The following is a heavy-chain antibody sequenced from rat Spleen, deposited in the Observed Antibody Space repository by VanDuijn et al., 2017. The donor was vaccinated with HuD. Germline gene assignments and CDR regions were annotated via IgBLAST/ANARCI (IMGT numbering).Heavy chain of an antibody. CDR2: ITNASGRT. J-gene: IGHJ4*01. D-gene: IGHD1-12*03. CDR3: ARHHYDGYYHGPVFGVMDA. Sequence: EVQLVESGGGLVQPGGSLKLSCVASGFTFNNYWMTWIRQAPGKGLEWVASITNASGRTYYPDSVKGRFTISRDNARSTLYLQMDSLRSEDTASYYCARHHYDGYYHGPVFGVMDAWGQGDSVTVSS. V-gene: IGHV5-31*01. CDR1: GFTFNNYW.